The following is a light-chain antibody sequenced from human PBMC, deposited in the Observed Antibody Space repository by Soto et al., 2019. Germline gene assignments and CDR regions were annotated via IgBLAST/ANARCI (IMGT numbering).Light chain of an antibody. V-gene: IGKV1-5*03. CDR3: QQYYSYSPLT. J-gene: IGKJ4*01. CDR1: QSVRDW. Sequence: DIQMTQSPSTLSASVGDRVTVTCRASQSVRDWVAWYQQQAGRAPRLLIYKASSLQSGVPSRFSGSGFRTELTLPISRLQPDDFASYYGQQYYSYSPLTFGGGTKMEIK. CDR2: KAS.